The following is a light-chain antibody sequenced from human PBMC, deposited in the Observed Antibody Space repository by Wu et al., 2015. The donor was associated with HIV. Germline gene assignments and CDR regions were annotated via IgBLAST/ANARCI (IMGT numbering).Light chain of an antibody. V-gene: IGKV1-12*01. CDR2: AIS. Sequence: DIQMTQSPSSVSASVGDRVTITCRASQGVSSWLAWYQQKPGKAPNLLIYAISNLQNGVPSRFSGSGSETDFTLTISNLQPEDFGTYYCQQASSFPLTFGPGTKVEIK. CDR1: QGVSSW. CDR3: QQASSFPLT. J-gene: IGKJ3*01.